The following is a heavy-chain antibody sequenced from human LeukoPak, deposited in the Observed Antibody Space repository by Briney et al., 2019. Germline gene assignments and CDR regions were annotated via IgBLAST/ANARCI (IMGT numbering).Heavy chain of an antibody. V-gene: IGHV1-69*13. CDR3: ARAVDYDSSGYYIDY. J-gene: IGHJ4*02. CDR1: GGTFSSYA. Sequence: GASVKVSCKASGGTFSSYAISWVRQAPGQGLEWMGGIIPIFGTSNYAQKFQGRVTITADESTSTAYMDLSSLRSEDTAMYYCARAVDYDSSGYYIDYWGQGTLVTVSS. D-gene: IGHD3-22*01. CDR2: IIPIFGTS.